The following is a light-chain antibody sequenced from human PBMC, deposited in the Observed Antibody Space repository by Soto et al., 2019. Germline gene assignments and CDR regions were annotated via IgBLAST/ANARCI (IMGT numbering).Light chain of an antibody. V-gene: IGLV2-14*01. Sequence: QSVLTQPASVSGSPGQSITISCTGTSSDVGGYNYVSWYQQHPGKALKLMIYDVSNRPSGVSNRFSGSKSGNTASLTISGLQAEDEADYYCSSYTSSSSPYVFGTGTKLTVL. CDR1: SSDVGGYNY. J-gene: IGLJ1*01. CDR2: DVS. CDR3: SSYTSSSSPYV.